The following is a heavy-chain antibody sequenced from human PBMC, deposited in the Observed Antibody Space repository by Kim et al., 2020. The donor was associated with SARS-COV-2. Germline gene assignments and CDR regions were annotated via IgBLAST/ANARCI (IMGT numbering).Heavy chain of an antibody. CDR2: IIPILGIA. CDR3: ARGGYYDSSGYPPGTFDY. CDR1: GGTFSSYA. D-gene: IGHD3-22*01. J-gene: IGHJ4*02. Sequence: SVKVSCKASGGTFSSYAISWVRQAPGQGLEWMGRIIPILGIANYAQKFQGRVTITADKSTSTAYMELSSLRSEDTAVYYCARGGYYDSSGYPPGTFDYWGQGTLVTVSS. V-gene: IGHV1-69*04.